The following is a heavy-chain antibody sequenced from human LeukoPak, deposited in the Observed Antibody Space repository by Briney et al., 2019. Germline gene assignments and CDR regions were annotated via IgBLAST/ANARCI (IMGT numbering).Heavy chain of an antibody. Sequence: PGESLRLSCTASGFIFSDSPMSWVRQAPGKGLEWVSYIRNSSSVIQYADSVKGRFTISRDNAKNSLYLQMNSLRAEDTAVYYCASLDCSSTSCYAGWNWFDPWGQGTLVTVSS. CDR2: IRNSSSVI. CDR1: GFIFSDSP. CDR3: ASLDCSSTSCYAGWNWFDP. V-gene: IGHV3-48*01. J-gene: IGHJ5*02. D-gene: IGHD2-2*01.